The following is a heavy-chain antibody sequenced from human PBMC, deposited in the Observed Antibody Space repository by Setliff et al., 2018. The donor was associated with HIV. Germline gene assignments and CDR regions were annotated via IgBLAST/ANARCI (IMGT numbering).Heavy chain of an antibody. CDR3: ATKVHCTNGVCLDAFDI. Sequence: ASVKVSCKASGYTFTGYFIHWVRQAPGQGLEWMGRINPNSGGTNYAQKFQGRVTMTRDTSISTAHMELSRLRSDDTAVYYCATKVHCTNGVCLDAFDIWGQGTMVTVSS. CDR2: INPNSGGT. V-gene: IGHV1-2*06. J-gene: IGHJ3*02. D-gene: IGHD2-8*01. CDR1: GYTFTGYF.